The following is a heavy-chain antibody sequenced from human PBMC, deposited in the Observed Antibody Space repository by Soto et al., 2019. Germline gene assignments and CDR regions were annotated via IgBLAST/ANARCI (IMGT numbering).Heavy chain of an antibody. J-gene: IGHJ3*01. V-gene: IGHV5-51*01. D-gene: IGHD1-26*01. Sequence: EVQLEQSGAEVKKPGESLRISCQGSGYRFTSYWIGWVRQMPGKGLEWMGMIYSGDSDARYSPSFQGQVTISVDKSINTAYLQWSSLKASDTAIYYCSRHVGPIDGFDVWGQGTMVIVSS. CDR3: SRHVGPIDGFDV. CDR1: GYRFTSYW. CDR2: IYSGDSDA.